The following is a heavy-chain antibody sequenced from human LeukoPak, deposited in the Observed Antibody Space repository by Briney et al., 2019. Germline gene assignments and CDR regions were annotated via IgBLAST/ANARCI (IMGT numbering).Heavy chain of an antibody. V-gene: IGHV3-7*01. CDR1: GFAFSSSW. Sequence: GGSLRPSCAASGFAFSSSWMSWVRQAPGKGLEWVANIKQDGSETYYVDSLKGRFTVSRDNAKNSVYLQMNNLRAEDTAVYYCARRAPGYCITTSCPDTYYYYYYMDVWGKGTTVTVSS. J-gene: IGHJ6*03. CDR3: ARRAPGYCITTSCPDTYYYYYYMDV. D-gene: IGHD2-2*01. CDR2: IKQDGSET.